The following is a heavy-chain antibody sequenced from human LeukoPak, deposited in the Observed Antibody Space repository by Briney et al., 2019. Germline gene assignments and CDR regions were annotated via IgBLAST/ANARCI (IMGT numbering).Heavy chain of an antibody. D-gene: IGHD3-22*01. V-gene: IGHV3-74*01. Sequence: GGSLRLSCAASGFTFSTYWMHWVRQAPGKGLAWVSRIKSDGGTNYADSVKGRFTISRDNAKKTVSLQMNSLRPEDTGVYYCARAPSEIGGYYPEYFRHWGQGTLVTASS. CDR2: IKSDGGT. CDR1: GFTFSTYW. CDR3: ARAPSEIGGYYPEYFRH. J-gene: IGHJ1*01.